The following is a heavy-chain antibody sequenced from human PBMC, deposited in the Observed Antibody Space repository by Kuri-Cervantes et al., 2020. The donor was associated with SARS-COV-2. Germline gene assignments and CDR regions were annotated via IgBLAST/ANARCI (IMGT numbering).Heavy chain of an antibody. CDR3: ARGIAVAGAMYFDY. CDR2: LYTSGST. J-gene: IGHJ4*02. CDR1: GGSISSGSYY. Sequence: SCTVSGGSISSGSYYWTWIRQPAGKGLEWIGRLYTSGSTNYNPSLKSRVTISADTSKNQFSLNLSSVTAADTAVYYCARGIAVAGAMYFDYWGQGTLVTVSS. V-gene: IGHV4-61*02. D-gene: IGHD6-19*01.